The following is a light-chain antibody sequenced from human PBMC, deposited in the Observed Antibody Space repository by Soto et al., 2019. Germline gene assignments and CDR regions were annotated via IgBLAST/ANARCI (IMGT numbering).Light chain of an antibody. Sequence: QSVLTQPASASGTPGQGVTISCSGSSSNIGSNTVNWYQQLPGTAPKLLIYSNNQRPSEVPDRFSGAKSGTSASLAISGLQFEDEADYYCAAWDDSLNGWVFGGGTKLTVL. CDR1: SSNIGSNT. J-gene: IGLJ3*02. V-gene: IGLV1-44*01. CDR2: SNN. CDR3: AAWDDSLNGWV.